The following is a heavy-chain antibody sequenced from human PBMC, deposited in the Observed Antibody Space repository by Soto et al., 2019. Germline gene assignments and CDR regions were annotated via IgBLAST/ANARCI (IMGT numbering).Heavy chain of an antibody. CDR1: GFTFSNYD. CDR2: ISGSGGGT. Sequence: GGSLRLSCAASGFTFSNYDMSWVRQAPGKGLEWVSTISGSGGGTYYADSVKGRFTISRDNSKNTLYLQMNSLRAEDTAVYYCAKDLLSVYCSGGSCLGGPIYYYYYGMDVWGQGTTVTVSS. V-gene: IGHV3-23*01. J-gene: IGHJ6*02. D-gene: IGHD2-15*01. CDR3: AKDLLSVYCSGGSCLGGPIYYYYYGMDV.